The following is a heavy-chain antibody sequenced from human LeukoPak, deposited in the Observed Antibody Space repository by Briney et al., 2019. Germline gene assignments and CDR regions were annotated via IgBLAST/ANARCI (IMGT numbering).Heavy chain of an antibody. CDR2: ISAYNGNT. V-gene: IGHV1-18*01. J-gene: IGHJ4*02. D-gene: IGHD3-3*01. Sequence: ATVKVSRKASGYTFTSYGISWVRQAPGQGLEWMGWISAYNGNTNYAQKLQGRVTMTTDTSTSTAYMELRSLRSDDTAVYYCARFWSGYPIDYWGQGSLVTVSS. CDR1: GYTFTSYG. CDR3: ARFWSGYPIDY.